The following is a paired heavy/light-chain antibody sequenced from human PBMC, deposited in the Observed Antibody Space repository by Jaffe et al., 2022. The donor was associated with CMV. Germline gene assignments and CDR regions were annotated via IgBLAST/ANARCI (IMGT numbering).Light chain of an antibody. CDR3: QQYYSYPPWT. V-gene: IGKV1-8*01. J-gene: IGKJ1*01. Sequence: AIRMTQSPSSFSASTGDRVTITCRASQGISSYLAWYQQKPGKAPKLLIYAASTLQSGVPSRFSGSGSGTDFTLTISCLQSEDFATYYCQQYYSYPPWTFGQGTKVEIK. CDR1: QGISSY. CDR2: AAS.
Heavy chain of an antibody. Sequence: QVTLRESGPALVKPTQTLTLTCTFSGFSLSTSGMCVSWIRQPPGKALEWLARIDWDDDKYYSTSLKTRLTISKDTSKNQVVLTMTNMDPVDTATYYCARMAGGYAQRATFYYMDVWGKGTTVTVSS. CDR3: ARMAGGYAQRATFYYMDV. J-gene: IGHJ6*03. CDR1: GFSLSTSGMC. D-gene: IGHD2-2*01. CDR2: IDWDDDK. V-gene: IGHV2-70*15.